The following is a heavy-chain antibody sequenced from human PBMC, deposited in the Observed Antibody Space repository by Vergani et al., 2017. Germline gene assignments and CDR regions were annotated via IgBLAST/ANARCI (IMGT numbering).Heavy chain of an antibody. Sequence: QVQLQESGPGLVKPSETLSLTCTVSGGSISSYYWSWIRQPPGKGLEWIGYIYYSGSTNYNPSLKSRVTISVDTSKNQFSLKLSSVTAADTAVYYCARGGVAYCGGDCSSYYYYGMDVWGQGTTVTVSS. CDR3: ARGGVAYCGGDCSSYYYYGMDV. V-gene: IGHV4-59*01. J-gene: IGHJ6*02. D-gene: IGHD2-21*02. CDR2: IYYSGST. CDR1: GGSISSYY.